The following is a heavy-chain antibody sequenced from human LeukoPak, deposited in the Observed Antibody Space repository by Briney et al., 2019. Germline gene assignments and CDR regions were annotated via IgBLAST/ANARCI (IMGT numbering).Heavy chain of an antibody. CDR2: IYYSGST. J-gene: IGHJ4*02. Sequence: SETLSLTCTVSGGSISSYYWSWIRQPPGKGLEWIGYIYYSGSTNYNPSLKRRVTISVDTSENQFSLKLSSVTAADTAVYYCARVYSHWIYYFDYWGQGTLATVSS. D-gene: IGHD6-13*01. CDR3: ARVYSHWIYYFDY. V-gene: IGHV4-59*01. CDR1: GGSISSYY.